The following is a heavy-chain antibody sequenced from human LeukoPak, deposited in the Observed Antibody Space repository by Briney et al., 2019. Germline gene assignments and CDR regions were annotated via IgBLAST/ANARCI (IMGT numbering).Heavy chain of an antibody. Sequence: GGSLRLSCAASGFTFSSYSMNWVRQAPGKGLEWVSSISSSSSYIYYADSVKGRFTISRDNAKNSLYLQMNSLRAEDTAVYYCAREDSHYYGSGSYPFDCWGQGTLVTVSS. CDR1: GFTFSSYS. V-gene: IGHV3-21*01. CDR3: AREDSHYYGSGSYPFDC. J-gene: IGHJ4*02. D-gene: IGHD3-10*01. CDR2: ISSSSSYI.